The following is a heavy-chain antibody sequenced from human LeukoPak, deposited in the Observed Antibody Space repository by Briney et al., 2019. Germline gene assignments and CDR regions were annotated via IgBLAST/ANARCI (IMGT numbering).Heavy chain of an antibody. CDR2: IYPGDSDT. D-gene: IGHD5-24*01. CDR1: GYSFSTNW. J-gene: IGHJ4*02. CDR3: ARPRDADSYYFDY. Sequence: GESLKISCKGSGYSFSTNWIGWVRQMPGKGLEWMGIIYPGDSDTRYSPSFQGQVTISADTSISTSYLQWSSLRASDTAMYYCARPRDADSYYFDYWGQGTLVTVSS. V-gene: IGHV5-51*01.